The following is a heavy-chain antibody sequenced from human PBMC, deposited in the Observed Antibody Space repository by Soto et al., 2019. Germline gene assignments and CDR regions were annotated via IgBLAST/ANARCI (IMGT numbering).Heavy chain of an antibody. Sequence: PGGSLRLSCAASGFTFSIYAMSWVRQAPGKGLEWVSAISGSGGTTYYADSVKGRFTISRDNSKNMLYLQMNTLRAEDTAVFYCAKADRTGSGWYSDCYYGLDVWGQGTTVTVSS. V-gene: IGHV3-23*01. J-gene: IGHJ6*02. CDR3: AKADRTGSGWYSDCYYGLDV. CDR2: ISGSGGTT. D-gene: IGHD6-19*01. CDR1: GFTFSIYA.